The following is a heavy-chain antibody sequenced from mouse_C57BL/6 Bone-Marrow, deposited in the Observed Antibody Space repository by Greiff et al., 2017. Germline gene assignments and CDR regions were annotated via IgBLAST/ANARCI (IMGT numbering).Heavy chain of an antibody. D-gene: IGHD1-1*01. CDR3: DKGVVADYYAMDY. Sequence: QVQLQQSGPGLVQPSQSLSITCTVSGFSLTSYGVHWVRQSPGKGLEWLGVIWRGGSTDYTAAFMSRLSITKDNSKSQVFCKMNSLQADDTAIYYCDKGVVADYYAMDYWGQGTSVTVSS. J-gene: IGHJ4*01. CDR2: IWRGGST. V-gene: IGHV2-5*01. CDR1: GFSLTSYG.